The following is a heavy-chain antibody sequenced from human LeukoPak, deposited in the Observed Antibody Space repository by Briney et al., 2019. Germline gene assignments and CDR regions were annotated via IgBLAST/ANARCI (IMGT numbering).Heavy chain of an antibody. Sequence: SGGSLRLSCAASGFTFSSYAMSWVRQAPGKGLEWVSAISGSGGSTYYADSVKGRFTISRDNSKNTLYLQMNSLRVEDTAVYYCAKDLSIVGDIVIDYWGQGTLVTVSS. CDR1: GFTFSSYA. CDR3: AKDLSIVGDIVIDY. J-gene: IGHJ4*02. V-gene: IGHV3-23*01. D-gene: IGHD1-26*01. CDR2: ISGSGGST.